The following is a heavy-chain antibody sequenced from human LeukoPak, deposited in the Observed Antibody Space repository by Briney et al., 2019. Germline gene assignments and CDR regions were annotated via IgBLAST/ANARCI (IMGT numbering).Heavy chain of an antibody. D-gene: IGHD3-16*01. J-gene: IGHJ5*02. CDR3: SRDMIILQS. CDR1: GFIFSNYW. V-gene: IGHV3-7*04. Sequence: GGSLRLSCSASGFIFSNYWMTWVRQAPGKGLDLVANIKQDESEKYYVDSVKGRFTITSDNAKKSLYLQMNRRSGDDTAASFFSRDMIILQSWGQGTLVTVSS. CDR2: IKQDESEK.